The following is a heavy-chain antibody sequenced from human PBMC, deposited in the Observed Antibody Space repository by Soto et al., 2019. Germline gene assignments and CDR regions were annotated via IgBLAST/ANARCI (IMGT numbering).Heavy chain of an antibody. CDR3: AHTPMGRGDWFDP. CDR2: IFWNDER. Sequence: QITLKESGPTLVKPTETLTLTCSFSGFSLTTAGVGVGWIRQPPGKALEWLAVIFWNDERRFTPSVESRLTIANDTSRNQVVLTMTSMDTADTATYYCAHTPMGRGDWFDPWGPGTLVTVSS. V-gene: IGHV2-5*01. CDR1: GFSLTTAGVG. D-gene: IGHD3-10*01. J-gene: IGHJ5*02.